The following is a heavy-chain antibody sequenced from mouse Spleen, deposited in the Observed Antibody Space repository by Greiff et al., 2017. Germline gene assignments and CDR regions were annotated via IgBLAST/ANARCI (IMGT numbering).Heavy chain of an antibody. D-gene: IGHD2-1*01. CDR2: INPYNGGT. CDR1: GYTFTDYY. J-gene: IGHJ4*01. Sequence: EVQLQQSGPVLVKPGASVKMSCKASGYTFTDYYMNWVKQSHGKSLEWIGVINPYNGGTSYNQKFKGKATLTVDKSSSTAYMELNSLTSEDSAVYYCARDGNYGGNAMDYWGQGTSVTVSS. V-gene: IGHV1-19*01. CDR3: ARDGNYGGNAMDY.